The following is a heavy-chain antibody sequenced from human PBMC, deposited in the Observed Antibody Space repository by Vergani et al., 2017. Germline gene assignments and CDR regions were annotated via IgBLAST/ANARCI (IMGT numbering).Heavy chain of an antibody. CDR1: EFTFSNYA. J-gene: IGHJ4*02. V-gene: IGHV3-23*01. Sequence: EVQLLESGGGLVQPGGSLRLTCAASEFTFSNYAMNWVRQAPGKGVEWVSGISGSGVSAYYTDSVKGRFTISRDNSKNMLFLQMNNLRTEDTAIYYCAKQYFVSGNYLFDYWGKGTLVTVSS. CDR2: ISGSGVSA. CDR3: AKQYFVSGNYLFDY. D-gene: IGHD3-10*01.